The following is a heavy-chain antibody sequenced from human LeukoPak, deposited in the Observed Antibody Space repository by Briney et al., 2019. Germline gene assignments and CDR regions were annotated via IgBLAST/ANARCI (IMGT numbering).Heavy chain of an antibody. J-gene: IGHJ4*02. Sequence: GGSLRLSCAASGFTFRSYGMHWVRQAPGKGLEWVAFIRYDGSNKYYADSVKGRFTISRDNSKNTLYLQMNSLRAEDTAVYYCAKDGVPSRYSGRNYFDYWGQGTLVTVSS. CDR3: AKDGVPSRYSGRNYFDY. CDR1: GFTFRSYG. V-gene: IGHV3-30*02. CDR2: IRYDGSNK. D-gene: IGHD2-15*01.